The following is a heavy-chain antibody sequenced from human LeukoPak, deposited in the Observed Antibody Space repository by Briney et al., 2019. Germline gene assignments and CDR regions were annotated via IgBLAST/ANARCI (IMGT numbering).Heavy chain of an antibody. D-gene: IGHD3-22*01. Sequence: ASVKVSCKASGYTFTNYYMHWLRQAPGQGLEWMGWINPNSGGTNYAQKFQGRVTMTEDTSTDTAYMELSSLRSEDTAVYYCATANPRAYYYDSSGTYFDYWGQGTLVTVSS. J-gene: IGHJ4*02. CDR3: ATANPRAYYYDSSGTYFDY. CDR1: GYTFTNYY. V-gene: IGHV1-2*02. CDR2: INPNSGGT.